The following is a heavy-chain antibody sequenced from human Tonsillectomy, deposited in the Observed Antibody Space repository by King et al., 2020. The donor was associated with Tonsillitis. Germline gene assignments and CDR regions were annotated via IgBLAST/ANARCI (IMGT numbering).Heavy chain of an antibody. CDR3: AREQDSSGYRYFDY. V-gene: IGHV4-31*01. CDR2: IYYSGRT. CDR1: GGSISSGGYY. D-gene: IGHD3-22*01. Sequence: VQLQESGPGLVKSSQTLSLTCTVSGGSISSGGYYWSWIRQHPGNGLEWIGYIYYSGRTYYNPSLQSLITISVDTSKSQFSLKLSSVTAADTAVYYCAREQDSSGYRYFDYWGQGTLVTVSS. J-gene: IGHJ4*02.